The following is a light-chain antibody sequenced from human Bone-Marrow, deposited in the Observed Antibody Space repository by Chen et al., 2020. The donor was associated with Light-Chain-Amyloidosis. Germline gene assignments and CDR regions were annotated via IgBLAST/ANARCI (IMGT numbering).Light chain of an antibody. V-gene: IGLV3-21*02. Sequence: SYVLTQPSSVSVAPGPKVPIAGGGNNIGSTRVHWYQQTPGQAPLLVVYDDSDRPSGIPERLSGSNSGNTATLTISRVEAGDEADYYCQVWDRSSDRPVFGGGTKLTVL. J-gene: IGLJ3*02. CDR3: QVWDRSSDRPV. CDR2: DDS. CDR1: NIGSTR.